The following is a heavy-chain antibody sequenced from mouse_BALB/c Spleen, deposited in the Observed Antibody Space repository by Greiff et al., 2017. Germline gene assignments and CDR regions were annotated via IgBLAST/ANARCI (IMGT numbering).Heavy chain of an antibody. V-gene: IGHV5-4*02. CDR3: ARDRTTATDWYFDV. CDR2: ISDGGSYT. CDR1: GFTFSDYY. D-gene: IGHD1-2*01. Sequence: EVQLVESGGGLVKPGGSLKLSCAASGFTFSDYYMYWVRQTPEKRLEWVATISDGGSYTYYPDSVKGRFTISRDNAKNNLYLQMSSLKSEDTAMYYCARDRTTATDWYFDVWGAGTTVTVSS. J-gene: IGHJ1*01.